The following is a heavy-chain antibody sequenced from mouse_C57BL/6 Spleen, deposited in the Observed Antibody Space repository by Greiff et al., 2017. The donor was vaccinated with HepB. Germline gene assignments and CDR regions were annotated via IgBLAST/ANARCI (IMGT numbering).Heavy chain of an antibody. V-gene: IGHV1-52*01. D-gene: IGHD2-4*01. CDR1: GYTFTSYW. J-gene: IGHJ3*01. Sequence: LQQPGAELVRPGSSVKLSCKASGYTFTSYWMHWVKQRPIQGLEWIGNIDPSDSETHYNQKFKDKATLTVDKSSSTAYMQLSSLTSEDSAVYYCARAGDYGWFAYWGQGTLVTVSA. CDR3: ARAGDYGWFAY. CDR2: IDPSDSET.